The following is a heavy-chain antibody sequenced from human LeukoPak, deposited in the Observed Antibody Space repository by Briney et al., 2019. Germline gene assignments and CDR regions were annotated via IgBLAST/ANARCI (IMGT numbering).Heavy chain of an antibody. CDR1: GFTFSSYS. Sequence: GGSLRLSCAASGFTFSSYSMNWVRQAPGKGLEWVSSISSSGSYIYYADSVKGRFTISRDNAKNSLYLQMNSLRAEDTAVYYCARVGDGGTVYWGQGTLVTVSS. D-gene: IGHD1-1*01. CDR2: ISSSGSYI. J-gene: IGHJ4*02. V-gene: IGHV3-21*01. CDR3: ARVGDGGTVY.